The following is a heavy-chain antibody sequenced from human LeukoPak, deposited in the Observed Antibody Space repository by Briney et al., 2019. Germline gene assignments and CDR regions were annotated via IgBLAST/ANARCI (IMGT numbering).Heavy chain of an antibody. V-gene: IGHV4-34*01. Sequence: SETLSLTCAVYGGSFSGYYWSWIRQPPGKGLEWIGEINHSGSTNYNPSLKSRVTISVDTSKNQFSLKLSSVTAADTAVYYCARAQFDFWSGYPYYYYYMDVWGKGTTVTVSS. CDR3: ARAQFDFWSGYPYYYYYMDV. J-gene: IGHJ6*03. CDR1: GGSFSGYY. CDR2: INHSGST. D-gene: IGHD3-3*01.